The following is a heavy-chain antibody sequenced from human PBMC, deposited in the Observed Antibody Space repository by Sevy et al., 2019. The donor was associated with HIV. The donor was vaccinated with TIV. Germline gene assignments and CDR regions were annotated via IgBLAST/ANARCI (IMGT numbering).Heavy chain of an antibody. CDR3: TRGRYTYVPFDY. CDR2: IRTKGYGGTT. Sequence: GGSLRLSCTASGFTFGDYAMNWFRQAPGKGLERVGFIRTKGYGGTTEYAASVKGRFTISKNASNSIAYLQMNGLKTEDSAVYYSTRGRYTYVPFDYWGQGTLVTVSS. V-gene: IGHV3-49*03. J-gene: IGHJ4*02. D-gene: IGHD3-10*02. CDR1: GFTFGDYA.